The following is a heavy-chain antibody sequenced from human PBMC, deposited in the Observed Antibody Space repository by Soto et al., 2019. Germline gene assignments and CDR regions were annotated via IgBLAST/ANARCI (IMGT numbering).Heavy chain of an antibody. CDR1: GFTFSTYS. J-gene: IGHJ4*02. Sequence: GGSLRLSCAASGFTFSTYSMNWVRQAPGKGLECVSYISSSGSTIYYADSVKGRFTISRDNAKNSVFLQMHSLRAEDTAVYYSARADLDYWGQGTLVTVSS. CDR3: ARADLDY. CDR2: ISSSGSTI. V-gene: IGHV3-48*01.